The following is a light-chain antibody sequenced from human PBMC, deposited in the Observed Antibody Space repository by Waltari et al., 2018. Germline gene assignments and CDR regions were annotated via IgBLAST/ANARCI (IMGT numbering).Light chain of an antibody. J-gene: IGLJ3*02. CDR1: NLGDKY. CDR2: QDL. CDR3: QTWDSSAGV. V-gene: IGLV3-1*01. Sequence: SYVLTQPPSVSLSPGQSATIPCSGDNLGDKYATWYQQRPGQSPGLVIYQDLMRPSGIPERLSGSNSGNTATLTISETQAMDEADYYCQTWDSSAGVFGGGTKLTVL.